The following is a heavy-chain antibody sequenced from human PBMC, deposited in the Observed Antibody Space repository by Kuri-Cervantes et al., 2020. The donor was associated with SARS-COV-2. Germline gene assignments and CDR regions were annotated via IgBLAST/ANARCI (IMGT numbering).Heavy chain of an antibody. Sequence: SETLSLTCTVSGGSISSGDYYWSWIRQPPGKGLEWIGYIYYSGSTYYNPSLKSRVTISVDTSKNQFSLKLSSVTAADTAVYYCARVGRAGPFDYWGQGTLVTVSS. CDR1: GGSISSGDYY. D-gene: IGHD6-13*01. J-gene: IGHJ4*02. V-gene: IGHV4-30-4*08. CDR2: IYYSGST. CDR3: ARVGRAGPFDY.